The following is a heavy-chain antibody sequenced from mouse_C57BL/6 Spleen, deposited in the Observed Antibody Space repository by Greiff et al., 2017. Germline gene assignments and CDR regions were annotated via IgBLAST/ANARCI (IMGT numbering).Heavy chain of an antibody. D-gene: IGHD2-1*01. CDR1: GFTFSDYG. CDR2: ISSGSSTI. J-gene: IGHJ4*01. CDR3: ARGSIYYGNYGYAMDY. Sequence: EVQLQESGGGLVKPGGSLKLSCAASGFTFSDYGMHWVRQAPEKGLEWVAYISSGSSTIYYADTVKGRFTISRDNAKNTLFLQMTSLRSEDTAMYYCARGSIYYGNYGYAMDYWGQGTSVTVSS. V-gene: IGHV5-17*01.